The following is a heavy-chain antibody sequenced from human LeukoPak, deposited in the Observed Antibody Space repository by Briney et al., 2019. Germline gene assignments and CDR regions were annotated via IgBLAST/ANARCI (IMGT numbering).Heavy chain of an antibody. D-gene: IGHD3-10*01. Sequence: GSLRLSCAASRFTLSTYWMSWVRQAPGKGLEWVAHIKQDGSEKYYVDSVKGRFTISRDNSKNTLYVQMNSLRAEDTAVYYCAKGHYYGSGSLDYWGQGTLVTVSS. CDR1: RFTLSTYW. CDR3: AKGHYYGSGSLDY. V-gene: IGHV3-7*03. CDR2: IKQDGSEK. J-gene: IGHJ4*02.